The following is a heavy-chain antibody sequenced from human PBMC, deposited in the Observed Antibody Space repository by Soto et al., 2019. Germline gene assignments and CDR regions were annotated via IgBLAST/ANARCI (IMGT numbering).Heavy chain of an antibody. J-gene: IGHJ4*02. CDR2: IIPIFGTA. V-gene: IGHV1-69*01. CDR1: GGTFSSYA. CDR3: ATTGYSSSWYDPSLDY. Sequence: QVQLVQSGAEVKKPGSSVKVSCKASGGTFSSYAISWVRQAPGQGLEWMGGIIPIFGTANNAQKFQGRVTITADESTSTAYMELSSLRTEDTAVYYCATTGYSSSWYDPSLDYWGQGSLVTVSS. D-gene: IGHD6-13*01.